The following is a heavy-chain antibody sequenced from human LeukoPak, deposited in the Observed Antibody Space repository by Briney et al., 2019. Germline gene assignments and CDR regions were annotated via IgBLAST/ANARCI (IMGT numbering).Heavy chain of an antibody. CDR1: GGSISSGGYY. D-gene: IGHD2-15*01. V-gene: IGHV4-31*03. CDR3: ARDRPRKYCSGGSCLGIYGSRLDP. J-gene: IGHJ5*02. CDR2: IYYSGST. Sequence: PSETLSLTCTVSGGSISSGGYYWSWIRQHPGKGLEWIGYIYYSGSTYYNPSLKSRVTISVDTSKNQFSLKLSSVTAADTAVYYCARDRPRKYCSGGSCLGIYGSRLDPWGQGTLVTVSS.